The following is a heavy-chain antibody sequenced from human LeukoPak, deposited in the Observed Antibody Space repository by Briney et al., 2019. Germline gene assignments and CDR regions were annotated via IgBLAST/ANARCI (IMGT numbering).Heavy chain of an antibody. CDR1: GFAYTHYC. Sequence: AGGSLRLSCAASGFAYTHYCMHWVRQAPGKGLERVAFIAQDGRETYYVDSVKGRFTISRDNAKDSLYLQMNSLGAEDTAVYYCAGGDYFGSGSARRHWFDPWGQGTLVTVSS. V-gene: IGHV3-7*04. CDR3: AGGDYFGSGSARRHWFDP. J-gene: IGHJ5*02. CDR2: IAQDGRET. D-gene: IGHD3-10*01.